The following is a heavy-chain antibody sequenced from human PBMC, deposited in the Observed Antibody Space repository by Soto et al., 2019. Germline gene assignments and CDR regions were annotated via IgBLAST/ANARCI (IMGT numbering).Heavy chain of an antibody. CDR1: SGSLSGYY. Sequence: SESLSLICSLYSGSLSGYYWSWIRQPPGKGLEWIGEISPSGTTNYSPSLKSRVSISVDTSKNQFSLNLTSLTAADTAVYYCARAPKVSGSAQTRPDFWGQGSLVTV. CDR2: ISPSGTT. D-gene: IGHD6-6*01. CDR3: ARAPKVSGSAQTRPDF. J-gene: IGHJ4*02. V-gene: IGHV4-34*01.